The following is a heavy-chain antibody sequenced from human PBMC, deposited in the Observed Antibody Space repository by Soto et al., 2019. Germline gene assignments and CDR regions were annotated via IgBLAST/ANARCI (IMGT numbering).Heavy chain of an antibody. Sequence: PSETLSLTCTVSGGSISSYYWSWIRQPPGKGLEWIGYIYYSGSTNYNPSLKSRVTISVDTSKNQFSLKLSSVTAADTAVYYCARSQFGSSWLGVFDYWGQGTLVTVS. CDR1: GGSISSYY. CDR2: IYYSGST. CDR3: ARSQFGSSWLGVFDY. D-gene: IGHD6-13*01. V-gene: IGHV4-59*08. J-gene: IGHJ4*02.